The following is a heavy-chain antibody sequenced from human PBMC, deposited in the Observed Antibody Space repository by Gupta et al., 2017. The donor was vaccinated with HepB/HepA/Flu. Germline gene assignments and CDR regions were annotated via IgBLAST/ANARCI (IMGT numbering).Heavy chain of an antibody. CDR2: IRSKANSYAT. CDR3: TRHGGLELRLGHYYYYYYMDV. D-gene: IGHD1-7*01. V-gene: IGHV3-73*02. J-gene: IGHJ6*03. CDR1: GFTFSGSA. Sequence: EVQLVESGGGLVQPGGSLKLSCAASGFTFSGSAMHWVRQASGKGLEWVGRIRSKANSYATAYAASVKGRFTISRDDSKNTAYLQMNSLKTEDTAVYYCTRHGGLELRLGHYYYYYYMDVWGKGTTVTVSS.